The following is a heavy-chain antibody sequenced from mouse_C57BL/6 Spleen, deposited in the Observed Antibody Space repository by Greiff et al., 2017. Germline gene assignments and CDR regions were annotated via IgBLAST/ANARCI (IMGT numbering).Heavy chain of an antibody. CDR3: ARDGNSFAY. V-gene: IGHV1-4*01. CDR2: INPSSGYT. Sequence: QVQLQQSGAELARPGASVKMSCKASGYTFTSYTMHWVKQRPGQGLEWIGYINPSSGYTKYNQKFKDKATLTADKSSSTAYMQLSGLTSEDSAFYYCARDGNSFAYWGQGTLVTVAA. D-gene: IGHD1-1*01. CDR1: GYTFTSYT. J-gene: IGHJ3*01.